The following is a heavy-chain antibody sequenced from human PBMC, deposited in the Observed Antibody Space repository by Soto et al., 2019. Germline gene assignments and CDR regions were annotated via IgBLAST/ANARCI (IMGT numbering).Heavy chain of an antibody. CDR3: TRQTDAVQWLVVPTDYNFDY. Sequence: GGSLRLSCAASGFTFGGSAMHWVRQASGKGLEWVGHIRSKTNSYATAYAESVKGRFTISRHDSMNTAYLQMNSLKTEDTAVYFCTRQTDAVQWLVVPTDYNFDYWGQGTLVTVSS. D-gene: IGHD6-19*01. CDR1: GFTFGGSA. V-gene: IGHV3-73*01. CDR2: IRSKTNSYAT. J-gene: IGHJ4*02.